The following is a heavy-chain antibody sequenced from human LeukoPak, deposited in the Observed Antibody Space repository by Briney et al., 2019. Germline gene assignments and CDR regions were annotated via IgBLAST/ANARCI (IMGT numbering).Heavy chain of an antibody. D-gene: IGHD6-13*01. J-gene: IGHJ4*02. CDR1: GDSVSSNSAA. V-gene: IGHV6-1*01. Sequence: SQTLSLTCAISGDSVSSNSAAWNWIRQSPSRGLEWLGRIYYRSKWYKDYAVSVKSRITINPDTSKNQVSLQLNSVTPEDTAVYYCARDPGIAAAGLDYWGQGTLVTVSS. CDR3: ARDPGIAAAGLDY. CDR2: IYYRSKWYK.